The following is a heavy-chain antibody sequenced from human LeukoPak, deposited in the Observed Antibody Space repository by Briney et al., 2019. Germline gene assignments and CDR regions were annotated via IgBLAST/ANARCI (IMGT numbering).Heavy chain of an antibody. CDR2: ISYDGSNK. CDR1: GSTFSSYA. J-gene: IGHJ4*02. Sequence: GGSLRLSCAASGSTFSSYAMHWVRQAPGKGLEWVAVISYDGSNKYYADSVKGRFTISRDNSKNTLYLQMNSLRAEDTAVYYCARELGTQGKWGQGTLVTVSS. CDR3: ARELGTQGK. D-gene: IGHD3-10*01. V-gene: IGHV3-30-3*01.